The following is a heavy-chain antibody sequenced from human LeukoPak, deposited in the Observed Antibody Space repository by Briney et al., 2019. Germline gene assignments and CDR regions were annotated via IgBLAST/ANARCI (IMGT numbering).Heavy chain of an antibody. CDR2: INPNSGGT. CDR3: ARVGRAFTARSSFFDY. CDR1: GYTFTAYY. J-gene: IGHJ4*02. Sequence: ASVKVSCKASGYTFTAYYMHWVRQAPGQGLEWMGWINPNSGGTNYTQKFQGRVTMTRDTSISTAYMELTRLRSDDTAVYYCARVGRAFTARSSFFDYRGQGTLVTVSS. V-gene: IGHV1-2*02. D-gene: IGHD6-6*01.